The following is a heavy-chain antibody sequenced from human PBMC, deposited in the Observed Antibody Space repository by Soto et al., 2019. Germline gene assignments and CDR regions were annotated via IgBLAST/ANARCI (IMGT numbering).Heavy chain of an antibody. CDR1: GGSVSSGSYY. V-gene: IGHV4-61*01. D-gene: IGHD6-6*01. J-gene: IGHJ5*02. CDR3: ARSRRRPWFDP. Sequence: QVQLQESGPGLVKPSETLSLACTVSGGSVSSGSYYWSWIRQPPGNGLEWIGYIYYSGSTNYNPPLKSRVTTSVDTSKNQFSVKLSSVTAADTAVYYCARSRRRPWFDPWGQGTLVTVSS. CDR2: IYYSGST.